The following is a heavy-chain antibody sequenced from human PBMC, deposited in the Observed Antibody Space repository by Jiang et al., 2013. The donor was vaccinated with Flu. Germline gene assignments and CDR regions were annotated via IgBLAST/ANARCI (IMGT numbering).Heavy chain of an antibody. CDR1: GGSISSSNYY. D-gene: IGHD2-21*01. Sequence: CTVSGGSISSSNYYWGVDPPAPTGRGVEWIGSVYYTGAPTTTRPSKSRGTISLDTSKRQVSLKLDSVTAADTAMYYCAAILFVGYATGAVDYWGQGTLVTVSS. J-gene: IGHJ4*02. V-gene: IGHV4-39*07. CDR3: AAILFVGYATGAVDY. CDR2: VYYTGAP.